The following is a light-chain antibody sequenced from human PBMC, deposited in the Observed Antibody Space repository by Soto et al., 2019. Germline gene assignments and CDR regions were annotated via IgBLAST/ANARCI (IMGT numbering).Light chain of an antibody. Sequence: EIVMTQSPANLSVSPGERATLSCRASQSISSNLAWYQQKPGQGPRLLIYGASTRATGIPARFSGSGSGTEFTLTISSLQSEDFAVYYCQQYNKWPPYTFGQATKLEIK. CDR3: QQYNKWPPYT. CDR2: GAS. CDR1: QSISSN. J-gene: IGKJ2*01. V-gene: IGKV3-15*01.